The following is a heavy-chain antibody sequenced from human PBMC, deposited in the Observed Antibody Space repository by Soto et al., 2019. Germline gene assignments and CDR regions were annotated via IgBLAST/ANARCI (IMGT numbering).Heavy chain of an antibody. CDR2: IATYIHNK. V-gene: IGHV1-18*01. D-gene: IGHD3-10*01. CDR1: GDTFANFG. CDR3: ARVVRGVVNWFDP. J-gene: IGHJ5*02. Sequence: HLVQSGPEVKRPGASITVSCKTSGDTFANFGLSWVRQAPGQGLEWMGWIATYIHNKNYAQKFQGRLPPTTDTSTSTAYMELESLGYDDTAVYYCARVVRGVVNWFDPWGQGTLVTVSS.